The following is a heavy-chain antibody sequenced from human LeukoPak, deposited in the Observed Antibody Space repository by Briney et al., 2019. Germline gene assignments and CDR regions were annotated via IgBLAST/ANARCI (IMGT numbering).Heavy chain of an antibody. CDR1: GGTFSSYA. CDR3: ARDRTIDAFDP. CDR2: IIRIFGTA. Sequence: ASVKVSCKASGGTFSSYAISWVRQAPGQGLEWMGGIIRIFGTANYAQKFQGRVTITADKSTSTAYMELSSLRSEDTAVYYCARDRTIDAFDPWGQGTLVTVSS. V-gene: IGHV1-69*06. D-gene: IGHD4/OR15-4a*01. J-gene: IGHJ5*02.